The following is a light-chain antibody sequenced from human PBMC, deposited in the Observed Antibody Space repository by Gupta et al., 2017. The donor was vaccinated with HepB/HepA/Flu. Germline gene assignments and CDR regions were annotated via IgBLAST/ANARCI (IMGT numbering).Light chain of an antibody. Sequence: QSALTQPASVSGSPGQSITISCTGTSSDIGGYNYVSWYQPHPGKAPKLMIYDVGYRPSGISNRFSGSKSGNTAFLTISGLQAEDEADYYCSSYTSSSTRVFGGGTKLTVL. J-gene: IGLJ2*01. CDR3: SSYTSSSTRV. CDR1: SSDIGGYNY. V-gene: IGLV2-14*01. CDR2: DVG.